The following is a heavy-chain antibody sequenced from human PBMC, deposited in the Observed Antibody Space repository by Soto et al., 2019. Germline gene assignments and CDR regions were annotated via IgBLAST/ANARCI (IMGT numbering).Heavy chain of an antibody. V-gene: IGHV4-38-2*01. D-gene: IGHD1-1*01. J-gene: IGHJ4*02. CDR3: PRGRYNWNVQYYFDY. Sequence: SETLSLTCAVSGYSISSGYYWGWIRQPPGKGLEWIGSIYHSGSTYYNPSLKSRVTISVDTSKNQFSLKLSSVTAADTAVYYCPRGRYNWNVQYYFDYWGQGTLVTVSS. CDR2: IYHSGST. CDR1: GYSISSGYY.